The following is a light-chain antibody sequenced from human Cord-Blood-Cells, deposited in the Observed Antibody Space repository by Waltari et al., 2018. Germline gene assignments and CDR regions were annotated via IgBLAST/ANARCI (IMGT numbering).Light chain of an antibody. J-gene: IGLJ2*01. Sequence: QSALTQPASVSGSPGQSITISCTGTSSDVGGYNNVSWYQQHPGKAPNLMIYDVSNRPSGVSNRFSGSKSGNTASLTISGLQAEDEADYYCSSYTSSSVVFGGGTKLTVL. CDR1: SSDVGGYNN. V-gene: IGLV2-14*01. CDR3: SSYTSSSVV. CDR2: DVS.